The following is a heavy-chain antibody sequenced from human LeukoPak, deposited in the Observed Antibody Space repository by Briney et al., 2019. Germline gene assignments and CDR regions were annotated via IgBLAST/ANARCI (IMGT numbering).Heavy chain of an antibody. CDR3: ARRRYLDAFDI. CDR2: ICYSGST. V-gene: IGHV4-31*03. J-gene: IGHJ3*02. Sequence: SQTLSLTCTVSGGSISSGGYYWSWIRQHPGKGLEWIGYICYSGSTYYNPSLKSRVTISVDASKNQFSLKLSSVTAADTAVYYCARRRYLDAFDIWGQGTMVTVSS. D-gene: IGHD1-14*01. CDR1: GGSISSGGYY.